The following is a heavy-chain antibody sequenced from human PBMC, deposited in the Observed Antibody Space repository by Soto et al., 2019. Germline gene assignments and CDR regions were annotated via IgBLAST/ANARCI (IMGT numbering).Heavy chain of an antibody. V-gene: IGHV3-30*18. J-gene: IGHJ6*02. D-gene: IGHD6-6*01. Sequence: PGGSLRLSCAASGFTFSSYGMHWVRQAPGKGLEWVAVISYDGSNKYYADSVKGRFTISRDNSKNTLYLQMNSLRAEDTAVYYCAKDWISSIAARGGGMDVWGQGTTVTVSS. CDR2: ISYDGSNK. CDR1: GFTFSSYG. CDR3: AKDWISSIAARGGGMDV.